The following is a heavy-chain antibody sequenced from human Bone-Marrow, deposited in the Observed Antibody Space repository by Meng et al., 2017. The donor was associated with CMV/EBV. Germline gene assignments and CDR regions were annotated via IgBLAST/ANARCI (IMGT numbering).Heavy chain of an antibody. J-gene: IGHJ4*02. V-gene: IGHV3-9*01. Sequence: GGSRRLSCTASGFTFDYHALHWVRQAAGKGLEWVAGISWNSVSIGYADSVKGRFTISRDDAKSSLYLQMNNLRSEDTALYFCAKLQGSKDYWGQGTVVTVYS. CDR1: GFTFDYHA. CDR3: AKLQGSKDY. CDR2: ISWNSVSI.